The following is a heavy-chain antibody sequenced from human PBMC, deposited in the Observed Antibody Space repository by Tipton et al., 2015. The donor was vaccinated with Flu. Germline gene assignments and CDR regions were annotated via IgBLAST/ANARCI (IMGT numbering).Heavy chain of an antibody. CDR1: GDSIRSSNYY. J-gene: IGHJ4*02. V-gene: IGHV4-38-2*01. Sequence: TLSLTCAVSGDSIRSSNYYWGWIRQPPGKGLEWIGNIFHSGNTYHNPSLKSRVTISVDTSKNQFSLKLSSVTAADTAVYYCARLEVVVGATGGQGDYWGQGTLVTVSS. CDR3: ARLEVVVGATGGQGDY. CDR2: IFHSGNT. D-gene: IGHD1-26*01.